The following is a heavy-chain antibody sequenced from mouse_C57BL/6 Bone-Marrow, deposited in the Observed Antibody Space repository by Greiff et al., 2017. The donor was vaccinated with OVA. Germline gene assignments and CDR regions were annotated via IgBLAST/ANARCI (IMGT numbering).Heavy chain of an antibody. J-gene: IGHJ1*03. V-gene: IGHV10-1*01. CDR1: GFSFNTYA. CDR2: IRSKSNNYAT. CDR3: VRTGTWYFDV. D-gene: IGHD4-1*01. Sequence: EVQLQESGGGLVQPKGSLKLSCAASGFSFNTYAMNWVRQAPGKGLEWVARIRSKSNNYATYYADSVKDRFTISRNESESMLYLQMNNLKTEDTAVCYCVRTGTWYFDVWGTGTTVTVSS.